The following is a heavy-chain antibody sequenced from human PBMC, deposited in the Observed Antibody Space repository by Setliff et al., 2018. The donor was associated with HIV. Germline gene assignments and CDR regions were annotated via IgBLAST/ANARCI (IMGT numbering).Heavy chain of an antibody. V-gene: IGHV4-4*09. CDR2: RSTTGST. CDR1: GDSISSYF. D-gene: IGHD2-15*01. J-gene: IGHJ3*02. CDR3: AREHCSGGSCNGFDI. Sequence: SETLSLTCTVSGDSISSYFWSWIRQSPGKGLEWIGFRSTTGSTNYNPSLRSRVTISVDTSKNQFSLKLGSVTAADTAMYYCAREHCSGGSCNGFDIWGQGTMVTVSS.